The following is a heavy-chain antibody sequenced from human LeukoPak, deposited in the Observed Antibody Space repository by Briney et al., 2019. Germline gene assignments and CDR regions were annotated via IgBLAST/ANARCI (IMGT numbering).Heavy chain of an antibody. V-gene: IGHV4-34*01. CDR3: ARGRVVFRP. Sequence: SETLSLTCAVYGGSFSGYYWSWIRQPPGKGLEWIGEINHSGSTNYNPSLKSRVTISVDTSKNQSSLKLSSVTAADTAVYYCARGRVVFRPWGQGTLVTVSS. J-gene: IGHJ5*02. D-gene: IGHD3-16*01. CDR1: GGSFSGYY. CDR2: INHSGST.